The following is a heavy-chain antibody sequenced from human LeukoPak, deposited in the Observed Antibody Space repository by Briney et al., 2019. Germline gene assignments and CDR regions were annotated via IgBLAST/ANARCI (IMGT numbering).Heavy chain of an antibody. Sequence: PGGSLRLSCSASGFTFRTYTMHWVRQAPGKGLEYVSSFSSNGGTAHYADSVKGRFTISRDNSKDTLYLQMSSLRAEDTAVYICVKEIIYYNSGRYYSAMDVWGQGTTVTASS. CDR2: FSSNGGTA. CDR1: GFTFRTYT. V-gene: IGHV3-64D*06. CDR3: VKEIIYYNSGRYYSAMDV. J-gene: IGHJ6*02. D-gene: IGHD3-10*01.